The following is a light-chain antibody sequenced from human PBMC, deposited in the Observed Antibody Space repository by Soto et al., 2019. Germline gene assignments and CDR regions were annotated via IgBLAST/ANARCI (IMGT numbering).Light chain of an antibody. CDR1: SSDVGSYNV. CDR2: EVT. Sequence: QSALTQSASVSGSPGQSITISCTGTSSDVGSYNVVSWYQQHPGKAPKLIIYEVTKRPSGVSDRFSGSKSGNTASLTISGLQAEDEADYYCCSYVGSSTLMFGGGTKLTVL. CDR3: CSYVGSSTLM. V-gene: IGLV2-23*02. J-gene: IGLJ3*02.